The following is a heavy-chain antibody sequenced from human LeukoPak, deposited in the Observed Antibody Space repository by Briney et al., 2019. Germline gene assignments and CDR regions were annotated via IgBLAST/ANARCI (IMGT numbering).Heavy chain of an antibody. CDR1: GGSISSGGYS. J-gene: IGHJ3*02. CDR3: ARAYYGSGSLVGDAFDI. CDR2: IYHSGST. D-gene: IGHD3-10*01. Sequence: PSETLSLTCAVSGGSISSGGYSWSWIRQPPGKGLGWIGYIYHSGSTYYNPSLKSRVTISVDRSKNQFSLKLSSVTAADTAVYYCARAYYGSGSLVGDAFDIWGQGTMVTVSS. V-gene: IGHV4-30-2*01.